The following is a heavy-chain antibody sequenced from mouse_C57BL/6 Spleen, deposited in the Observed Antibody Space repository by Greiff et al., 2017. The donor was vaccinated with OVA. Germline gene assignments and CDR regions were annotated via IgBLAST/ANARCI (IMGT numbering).Heavy chain of an antibody. J-gene: IGHJ4*01. V-gene: IGHV5-6*01. Sequence: EVNLVESGGDLVKPGGSLKLSCAASGFTFSSYGMSWVRQTPDKRLEWVATISSGGSYTYYPDSVKGRFTISRDNAKNTLYLQMSSLKSEDTAMYYCARQGTPYYAMDYWGQGTSVTVSS. CDR2: ISSGGSYT. CDR3: ARQGTPYYAMDY. D-gene: IGHD3-3*01. CDR1: GFTFSSYG.